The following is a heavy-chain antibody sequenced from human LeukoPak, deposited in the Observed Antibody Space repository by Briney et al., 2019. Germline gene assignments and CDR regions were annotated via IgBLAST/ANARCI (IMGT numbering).Heavy chain of an antibody. CDR1: A. J-gene: IGHJ6*02. CDR2: ITTGGGLK. D-gene: IGHD5-24*01. V-gene: IGHV3-23*01. Sequence: AMRWFRQAPGKGLEYVSSITTGGGLKFYANSVRGRFTISRDNSKNTLYLQMDSLTVEDTAVYYCVRQLVPSANAVDVWGQGTTVIVSS. CDR3: VRQLVPSANAVDV.